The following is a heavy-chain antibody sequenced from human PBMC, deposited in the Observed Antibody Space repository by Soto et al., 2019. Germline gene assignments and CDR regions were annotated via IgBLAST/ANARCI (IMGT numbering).Heavy chain of an antibody. CDR3: VREKDGFDI. CDR2: IYFDGSKT. V-gene: IGHV3-33*01. CDR1: GFIFSKFG. Sequence: GGSLRLSCTASGFIFSKFGMHWVRQAPGKGLEWVAIIYFDGSKTYYADSVKGRFNISRDNSKNTMYLEMESLRAEDTAVYFWVREKDGFDIWGQGTKVTVSS. J-gene: IGHJ3*02.